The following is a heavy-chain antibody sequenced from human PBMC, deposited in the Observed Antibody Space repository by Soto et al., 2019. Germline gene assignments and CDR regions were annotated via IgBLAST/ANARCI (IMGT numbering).Heavy chain of an antibody. CDR3: ARRSMGILSYYYYGMDV. CDR2: IYPGDSDT. V-gene: IGHV5-51*01. D-gene: IGHD2-21*01. CDR1: GYSFTSYW. Sequence: GESLKISCTGSGYSFTSYWIGWVRQMPGKGLEWMGIIYPGDSDTRYSPSFQGQVTISADKSISTAYPQWSSLKASDTAMYYCARRSMGILSYYYYGMDVWGQGTTVTVSS. J-gene: IGHJ6*02.